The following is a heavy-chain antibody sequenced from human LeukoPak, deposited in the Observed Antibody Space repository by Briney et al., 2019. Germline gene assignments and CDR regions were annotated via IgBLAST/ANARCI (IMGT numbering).Heavy chain of an antibody. J-gene: IGHJ4*02. CDR2: IYTDGSRT. CDR3: ARGSGSYPDY. CDR1: GFTFSSYW. D-gene: IGHD1-26*01. V-gene: IGHV3-74*01. Sequence: PGGSLRLSCAASGFTFSSYWMHWVRQAPGKGLVWVSHIYTDGSRTSYADSVKGRFTISRDNAKNTLYLQMNSLRAEDTAMYYCARGSGSYPDYWGQGTLVTVSS.